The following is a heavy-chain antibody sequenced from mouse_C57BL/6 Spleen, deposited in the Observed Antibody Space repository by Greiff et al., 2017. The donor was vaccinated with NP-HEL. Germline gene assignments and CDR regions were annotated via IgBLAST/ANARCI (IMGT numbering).Heavy chain of an antibody. D-gene: IGHD2-4*01. CDR3: ARGGATNDYDWFAY. Sequence: EVQLVESGGGLVKPGGSLKLSCAASGFTFSDYGMHWVRQAPEQGLEWVAYISSGSSTTYYADTLKGRFTISRDKAKNTLFLQMTSLRSEDTAMYYCARGGATNDYDWFAYWGQGTLVTVSA. CDR2: ISSGSSTT. V-gene: IGHV5-17*01. J-gene: IGHJ3*01. CDR1: GFTFSDYG.